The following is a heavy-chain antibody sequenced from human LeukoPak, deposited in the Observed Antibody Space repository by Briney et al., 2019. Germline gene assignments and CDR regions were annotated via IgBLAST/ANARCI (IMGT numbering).Heavy chain of an antibody. CDR3: PTYPHDYGDYV. CDR2: IKSKTDGGTT. D-gene: IGHD4-17*01. CDR1: GFTFSNAW. Sequence: PGGSLRLSCAASGFTFSNAWMSWVRQAPGKGLEWVGRIKSKTDGGTTDYAAPVKGRFTISRDDSKNTPYLQMHSLKTEDTAVYYCPTYPHDYGDYVGGQGTLVTVSS. V-gene: IGHV3-15*01. J-gene: IGHJ4*02.